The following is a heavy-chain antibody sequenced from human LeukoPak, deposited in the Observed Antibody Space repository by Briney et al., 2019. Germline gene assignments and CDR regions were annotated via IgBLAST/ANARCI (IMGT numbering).Heavy chain of an antibody. CDR2: IIPIFGTA. CDR1: GGTFSSYA. J-gene: IGHJ6*04. D-gene: IGHD5-18*01. CDR3: ARDLGSGYSYGRDGMDV. V-gene: IGHV1-69*13. Sequence: SVKVSCKASGGTFSSYAISWVRQAPGQGLEWMGGIIPIFGTAYYAQKFQGRVTITADESTSTAYMELSSLRSEDTAVYYCARDLGSGYSYGRDGMDVWGKGTTVTVSS.